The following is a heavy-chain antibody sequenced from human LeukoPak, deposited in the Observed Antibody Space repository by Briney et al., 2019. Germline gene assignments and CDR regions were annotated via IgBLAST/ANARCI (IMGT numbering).Heavy chain of an antibody. CDR2: IYPGDSDT. CDR1: GYRFTNYW. V-gene: IGHV5-51*01. Sequence: GESLKISCKGSGYRFTNYWIGWVRQMPGRGLEWMGIIYPGDSDTRYSPSCQGQVTISTDKSISTAYLQWSSLKASDTAIYYCARHDYYPSGRQPDYWGQGTLVTVPS. J-gene: IGHJ4*02. CDR3: ARHDYYPSGRQPDY. D-gene: IGHD3-10*01.